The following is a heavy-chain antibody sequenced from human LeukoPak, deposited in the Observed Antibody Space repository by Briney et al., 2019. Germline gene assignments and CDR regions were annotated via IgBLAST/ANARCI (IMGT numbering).Heavy chain of an antibody. CDR1: GFTVSSSY. Sequence: GGSLRLSCAASGFTVSSSYMGWVRQPPGRGLEYVSVLYSGGTTYFADSVKGRFTISRDNSKNTLYLQMNSLRAEDTAVYYCASGGYSGYDLAYWGQGTLVTVSS. CDR3: ASGGYSGYDLAY. D-gene: IGHD5-12*01. J-gene: IGHJ4*02. V-gene: IGHV3-53*01. CDR2: LYSGGTT.